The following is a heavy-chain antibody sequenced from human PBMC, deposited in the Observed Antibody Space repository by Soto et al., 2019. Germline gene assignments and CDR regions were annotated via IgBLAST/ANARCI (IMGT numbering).Heavy chain of an antibody. CDR2: IYYSGST. D-gene: IGHD3-22*01. Sequence: QVQLQESGPGLVKPSQTLSLTCTVSGGSISSGGYYWSWIRQHPGKGLEWIGYIYYSGSTYYNPSLTSRVTISVDTSQNRFSLKLSSVTAADTAVYYCARYYYDSSGYYTHFDYWGQGTLVTVSS. V-gene: IGHV4-31*03. J-gene: IGHJ4*02. CDR3: ARYYYDSSGYYTHFDY. CDR1: GGSISSGGYY.